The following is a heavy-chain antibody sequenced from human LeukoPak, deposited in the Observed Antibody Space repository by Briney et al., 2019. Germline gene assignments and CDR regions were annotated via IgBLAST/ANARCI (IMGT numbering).Heavy chain of an antibody. CDR3: ARGMVRGVIIPTY. J-gene: IGHJ4*02. Sequence: SETLSLTCTVSGGSISSYYWSWIRQPPGKGLEWIGEINHSGSTNYNPSLKSRVTISVDTSKNQFSLKLSSVTAADTAVYYCARGMVRGVIIPTYWGQGTLVTVSS. D-gene: IGHD3-10*01. CDR2: INHSGST. V-gene: IGHV4-34*01. CDR1: GGSISSYY.